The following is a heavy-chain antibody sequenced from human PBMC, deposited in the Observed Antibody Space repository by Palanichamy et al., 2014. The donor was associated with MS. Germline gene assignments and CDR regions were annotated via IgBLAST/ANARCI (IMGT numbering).Heavy chain of an antibody. CDR2: LKSDGRST. D-gene: IGHD4-17*01. CDR3: AREDYDDNGWYFDL. J-gene: IGHJ2*01. CDR1: IPFSSYW. Sequence: EVQLVESGGGLVQPWGVPETLLCSLWIPFSSYWMHWVRQPPGKGLVWVSRLKSDGRSTTYADSVKGRFTISRDNAKKTLYLQVNSLRVEDTAVYYCAREDYDDNGWYFDLWGRGTLVTVSS. V-gene: IGHV3-74*01.